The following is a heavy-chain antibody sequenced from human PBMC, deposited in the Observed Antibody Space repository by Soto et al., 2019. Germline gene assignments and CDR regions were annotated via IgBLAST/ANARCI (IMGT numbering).Heavy chain of an antibody. CDR3: AQRGTTTWNFDY. J-gene: IGHJ4*02. V-gene: IGHV3-23*01. D-gene: IGHD2-2*01. CDR2: LSGSGGSS. Sequence: GGSLRFSCAASGFTFTTYAMTWVRQAPGKGLEWVSTLSGSGGSSYYADSVKGRFTISRDNSKNTLYLQMNGLRAEDTAVYYCAQRGTTTWNFDYWGLGTLVTVSS. CDR1: GFTFTTYA.